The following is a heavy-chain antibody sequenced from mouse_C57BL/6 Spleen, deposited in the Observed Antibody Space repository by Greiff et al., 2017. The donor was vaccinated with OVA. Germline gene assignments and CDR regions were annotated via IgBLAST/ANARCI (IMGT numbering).Heavy chain of an antibody. Sequence: EVKLVESGGGLVQPGGSLKLSCAASGFTFSDYYMYWVRQTPEKRLEWVAYLSNGGGSTYYPDTVKGRFTISRDNAKNTLYLQMSRLKSEDTAMYYCARRDSNSWFAYWGQGTLVTVSA. D-gene: IGHD2-5*01. CDR3: ARRDSNSWFAY. V-gene: IGHV5-12*01. CDR1: GFTFSDYY. CDR2: LSNGGGST. J-gene: IGHJ3*01.